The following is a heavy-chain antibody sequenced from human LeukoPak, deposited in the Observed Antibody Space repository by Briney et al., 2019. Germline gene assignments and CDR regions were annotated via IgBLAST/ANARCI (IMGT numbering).Heavy chain of an antibody. J-gene: IGHJ4*02. CDR3: ARGLSPLTILTYYYYFDY. CDR1: GGSMSSYY. CDR2: IHTSGST. Sequence: SETLSLTCTVSGGSMSSYYWSWIRQPAGKELEWIGRIHTSGSTKYNPSLKSRVTMSLDTSNNQFSLKLDSVTAADTAVYYCARGLSPLTILTYYYYFDYWGQGTLVTVSS. V-gene: IGHV4-4*07. D-gene: IGHD3-9*01.